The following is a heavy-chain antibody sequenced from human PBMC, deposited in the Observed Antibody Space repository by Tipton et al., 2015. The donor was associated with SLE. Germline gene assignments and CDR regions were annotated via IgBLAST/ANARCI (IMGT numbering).Heavy chain of an antibody. CDR2: IYHSGIT. CDR1: GGSIRSYY. J-gene: IGHJ4*02. V-gene: IGHV4-59*12. D-gene: IGHD4/OR15-4a*01. CDR3: ARGGASVLIRKCYFDY. Sequence: LRLSCTVSGGSIRSYYWTWIRQPPGKRLEWITYIYHSGITNYNPSLQSRVTISVDTSENQFSLKLRSVTAADTAVYYCARGGASVLIRKCYFDYWGQGTLVTVSS.